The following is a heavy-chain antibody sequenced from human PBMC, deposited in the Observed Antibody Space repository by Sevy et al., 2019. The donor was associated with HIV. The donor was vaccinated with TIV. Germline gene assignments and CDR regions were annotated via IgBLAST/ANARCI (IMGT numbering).Heavy chain of an antibody. J-gene: IGHJ4*02. CDR3: ARDEGGLYAY. CDR2: IQHNGTAK. CDR1: GFTFSKFW. Sequence: GGSLRLPCSASGFTFSKFWMGWVRQAPGKGLEWVANIQHNGTAKYYVDSVKGRFTISRDNARNSLFLQLNNLRVGDTALYYCARDEGGLYAYWGQGALVTVSS. D-gene: IGHD3-16*01. V-gene: IGHV3-7*01.